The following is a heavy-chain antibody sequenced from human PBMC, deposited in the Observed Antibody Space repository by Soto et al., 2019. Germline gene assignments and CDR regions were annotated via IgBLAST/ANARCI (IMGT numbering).Heavy chain of an antibody. CDR1: GGSISSSNW. CDR3: ARVYYDSSGYYYVGYFDY. J-gene: IGHJ4*02. D-gene: IGHD3-22*01. Sequence: SETLSLTCAVSGGSISSSNWWSWVRQPPGKRLEWIGEIYHSGSTNYNPSLKSRVTISVDKSKNQFSLKLSSVTAADTAVYYCARVYYDSSGYYYVGYFDYWGQGTLVTVSS. CDR2: IYHSGST. V-gene: IGHV4-4*02.